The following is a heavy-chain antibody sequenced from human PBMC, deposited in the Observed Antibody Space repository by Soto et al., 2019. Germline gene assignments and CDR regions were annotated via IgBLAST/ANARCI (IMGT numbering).Heavy chain of an antibody. CDR2: MKPSGGI. Sequence: QVQLQQWGAGLLKPSETLSLTCTVYGGSFRGYFWSWIRQAPGKGLEWIGEMKPSGGIEYSPSLRSRVTTSAETSTNIFSLRLTSVTAADTAMYYCASSSGWRDFWGQGTLLTVSS. D-gene: IGHD6-19*01. J-gene: IGHJ4*02. CDR1: GGSFRGYF. CDR3: ASSSGWRDF. V-gene: IGHV4-34*01.